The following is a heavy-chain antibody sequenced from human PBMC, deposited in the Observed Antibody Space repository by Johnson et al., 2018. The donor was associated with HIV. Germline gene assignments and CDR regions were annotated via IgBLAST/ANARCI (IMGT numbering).Heavy chain of an antibody. D-gene: IGHD3-3*01. V-gene: IGHV3-23*04. CDR3: AKDLRVVNGVDDAFDI. CDR2: ISATGGST. CDR1: GFTFDDYA. Sequence: VQLVESGGGLVQPGRSLRLSCAASGFTFDDYAMHWVRQAPGKGLEWVSGISATGGSTYSADSVRGRFTISRDNSKNTLYLQMNSIRAEDTGVYYCAKDLRVVNGVDDAFDIWGQGTMVTVSS. J-gene: IGHJ3*02.